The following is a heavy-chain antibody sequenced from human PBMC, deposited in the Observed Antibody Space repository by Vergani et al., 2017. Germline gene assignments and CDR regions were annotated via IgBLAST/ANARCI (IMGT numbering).Heavy chain of an antibody. D-gene: IGHD1-26*01. CDR2: LTGGGGST. V-gene: IGHV3-23*01. CDR3: VKDAVSYENFFDS. CDR1: GFTFSTYA. Sequence: EVQLLESGGSLKQPGGSVRLSCAASGFTFSTYAMHWVRQAPGKGLEWFSALTGGGGSTYYADSFKGRFIISRDNSRDTRYLQMNSLRPEATATYYCVKDAVSYENFFDSWGQGTLVTVS. J-gene: IGHJ4*02.